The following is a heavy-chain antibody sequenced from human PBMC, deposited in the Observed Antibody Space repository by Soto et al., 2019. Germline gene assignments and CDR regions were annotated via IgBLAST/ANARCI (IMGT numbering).Heavy chain of an antibody. D-gene: IGHD4-17*01. Sequence: QVQLQQWGAGLLKPSETLSLTCAVYGGSFSGYYWSWIRQPPGKGLEWIGEINHSGSTNYNPSLNRGVTIAVDASMNQFSLKRSSATAADTAVYYCAREYGDYGVIDCWGEGTLGTFSS. J-gene: IGHJ4*02. CDR3: AREYGDYGVIDC. CDR2: INHSGST. V-gene: IGHV4-34*01. CDR1: GGSFSGYY.